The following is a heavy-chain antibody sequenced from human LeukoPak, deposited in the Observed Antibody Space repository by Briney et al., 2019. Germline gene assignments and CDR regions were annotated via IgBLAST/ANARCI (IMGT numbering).Heavy chain of an antibody. V-gene: IGHV4-4*09. J-gene: IGHJ4*02. CDR3: ARGDPAAAGTHFDY. D-gene: IGHD6-13*01. CDR1: GGSISSYY. CDR2: IYTSGST. Sequence: SETLSLTCTVSGGSISSYYWSWIRQPPGKGLEWIGYIYTSGSTNYNPSLKSRVIISVDTSENQFSLKLSSVTAADTAVYYCARGDPAAAGTHFDYWGQGTLVTVSS.